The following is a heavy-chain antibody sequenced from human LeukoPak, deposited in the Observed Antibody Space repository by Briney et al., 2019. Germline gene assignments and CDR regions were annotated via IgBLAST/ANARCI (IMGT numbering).Heavy chain of an antibody. J-gene: IGHJ4*02. D-gene: IGHD5-18*01. V-gene: IGHV4-34*01. CDR3: ARGHGYSYGYPRSPYYFDY. CDR1: GGSFSGYY. Sequence: SETLSLTCAVYGGSFSGYYWSWIRQPPGKGLEWIGEINHSGSTNYNPSLKSRVTISVVTSKNQFSLKLSSVTAADTAVYYCARGHGYSYGYPRSPYYFDYWGQGTLVTVSS. CDR2: INHSGST.